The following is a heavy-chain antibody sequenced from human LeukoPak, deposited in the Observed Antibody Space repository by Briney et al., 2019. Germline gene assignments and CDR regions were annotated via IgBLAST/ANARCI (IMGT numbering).Heavy chain of an antibody. CDR3: ARDRGSGWNDAFDI. J-gene: IGHJ3*02. Sequence: SETLSLTCTVSGGSINSYYWSWIRQPPGKGLEWIGYIYYSGSTTYNPSLKSRVTISVDTSKNQFSLKLSSVTAADTAVYYCARDRGSGWNDAFDIWGQGTMVTVSS. CDR2: IYYSGST. V-gene: IGHV4-59*01. CDR1: GGSINSYY. D-gene: IGHD6-19*01.